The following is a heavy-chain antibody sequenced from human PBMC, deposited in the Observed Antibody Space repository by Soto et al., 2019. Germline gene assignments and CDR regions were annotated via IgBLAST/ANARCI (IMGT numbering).Heavy chain of an antibody. J-gene: IGHJ4*02. Sequence: EVRLLESGGGLVQPGGSLRLSCAASGFTFSTYAMTWVRQAPGKGLEWVSLITGSGGGTYYADSVKGRFTISRDNSKNTLYLQMNSLRAEDTAVYYCATDYYFDYWGQGTLVTVSS. V-gene: IGHV3-23*01. CDR1: GFTFSTYA. CDR2: ITGSGGGT. CDR3: ATDYYFDY.